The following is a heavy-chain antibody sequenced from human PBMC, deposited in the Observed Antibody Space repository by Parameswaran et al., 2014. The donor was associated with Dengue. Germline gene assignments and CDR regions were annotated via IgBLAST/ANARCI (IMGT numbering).Heavy chain of an antibody. CDR2: IIPILGIA. Sequence: WVRQAPGQGLEWMGRIIPILGIANYAQKFQGRVTITADKSTSTAYMELSSLRSEDTAVYYCARDEFVWNYAGYWGQGTLVTVSS. CDR3: ARDEFVWNYAGY. J-gene: IGHJ4*02. D-gene: IGHD1-7*01. V-gene: IGHV1-69*04.